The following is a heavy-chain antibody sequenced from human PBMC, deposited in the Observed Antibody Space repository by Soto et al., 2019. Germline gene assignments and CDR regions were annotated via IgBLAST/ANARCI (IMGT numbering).Heavy chain of an antibody. CDR3: ARGRDGYNSPGAFDI. CDR1: GGSTSSGGYY. D-gene: IGHD5-12*01. V-gene: IGHV4-31*03. J-gene: IGHJ3*02. Sequence: PSETLSLTCTVSGGSTSSGGYYWSWIRQHPGKGLEWIGYIYYSGSTYYNPSLKSRVTISVDTSKNQFSLKLSSVTAADTAVYYCARGRDGYNSPGAFDIWGQGTMVTVSS. CDR2: IYYSGST.